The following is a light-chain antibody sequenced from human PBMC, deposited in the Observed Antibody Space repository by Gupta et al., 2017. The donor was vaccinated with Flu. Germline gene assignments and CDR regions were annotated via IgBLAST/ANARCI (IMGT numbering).Light chain of an antibody. V-gene: IGLV7-46*01. Sequence: VTITCGSSTGGVTSCNCTYWFQQKPGQAPMIMIYDISNNVSWTPARFSGSLRGGTAALTLSGAQAEDEAYYYCLLLYNGGECVFGGGTKLTVL. CDR3: LLLYNGGECV. CDR1: TGGVTSCNC. J-gene: IGLJ3*02. CDR2: DIS.